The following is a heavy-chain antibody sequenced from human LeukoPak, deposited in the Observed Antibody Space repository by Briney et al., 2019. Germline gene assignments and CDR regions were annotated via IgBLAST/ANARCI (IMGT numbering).Heavy chain of an antibody. J-gene: IGHJ4*02. Sequence: GGSLRLSCEASGFTFSSYGMSWVRQAPGKGLEWVSSISSGGTFMYYADSVKGRFTISRDNAKKSVFLQMNSLRAEDSAVYYCAREPTGDYWGQGMLVTVSS. V-gene: IGHV3-21*01. CDR2: ISSGGTFM. D-gene: IGHD1-1*01. CDR3: AREPTGDY. CDR1: GFTFSSYG.